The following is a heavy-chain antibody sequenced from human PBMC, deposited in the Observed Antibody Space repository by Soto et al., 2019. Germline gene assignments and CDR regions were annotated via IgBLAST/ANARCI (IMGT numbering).Heavy chain of an antibody. D-gene: IGHD3-10*01. CDR2: INHSGST. Sequence: SETLSLTCAVYGGSFSGYYWSWIRQPPGKGLEWIGEINHSGSTNYNPSLKSRVTISVDTSKNQFSLKLSSVTAADTAVYYCARRRITMVRGVINYLDYWGQGTLVTVSS. J-gene: IGHJ4*02. V-gene: IGHV4-34*01. CDR1: GGSFSGYY. CDR3: ARRRITMVRGVINYLDY.